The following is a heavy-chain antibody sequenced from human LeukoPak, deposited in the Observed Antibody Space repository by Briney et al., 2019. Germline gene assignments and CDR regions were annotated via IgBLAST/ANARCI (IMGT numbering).Heavy chain of an antibody. CDR2: IYSGGST. J-gene: IGHJ3*02. CDR1: GFTVSSNY. V-gene: IGHV3-66*01. Sequence: GGSLRLSCAASGFTVSSNYMSWVRQAPGKGLEWVSVIYSGGSTYYADSVKGRFTISRDNSKNTLYLQMNSLRAEDTAVYYCARDPYNWNDAYGDDAFDIWGQGTMVTVSS. D-gene: IGHD1-1*01. CDR3: ARDPYNWNDAYGDDAFDI.